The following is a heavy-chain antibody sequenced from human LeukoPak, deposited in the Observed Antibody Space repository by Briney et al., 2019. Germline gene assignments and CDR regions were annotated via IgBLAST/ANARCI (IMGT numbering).Heavy chain of an antibody. J-gene: IGHJ4*02. Sequence: ASVKVSCKASGYTFTGYYMHWVRQAPGQGLEWMGWINPNSGGTNYAQKFQGRVTMTRDTSISTAYMELSRLRSDDTAVYYCARGASCYYDSSGSTYYDYWGQGTLVTVSS. CDR1: GYTFTGYY. CDR3: ARGASCYYDSSGSTYYDY. V-gene: IGHV1-2*02. CDR2: INPNSGGT. D-gene: IGHD3-22*01.